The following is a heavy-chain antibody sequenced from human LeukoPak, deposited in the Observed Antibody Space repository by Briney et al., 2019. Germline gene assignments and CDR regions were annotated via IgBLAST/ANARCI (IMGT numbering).Heavy chain of an antibody. Sequence: TGGSLRLSCAASGFTFSDHWMTWVRQAPGKGLEWVANIKQDGSEKYYVDSVRIRFTISRDNAKNSLYLQMNSLRVEDTAVYYCASYLYWWSDLGYWGQGSLVSVCS. J-gene: IGHJ4*02. CDR2: IKQDGSEK. CDR3: ASYLYWWSDLGY. CDR1: GFTFSDHW. D-gene: IGHD2-8*02. V-gene: IGHV3-7*01.